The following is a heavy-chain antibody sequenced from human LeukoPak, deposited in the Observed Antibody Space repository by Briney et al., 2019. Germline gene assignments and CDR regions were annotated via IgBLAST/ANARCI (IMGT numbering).Heavy chain of an antibody. Sequence: PSETLSLTCAVYGGSFSGYYWSWIRLPPGKGLEWIGEINHSGSTNYNPSLKSRVTISVDTSKNQFSLKLSSVTAADTAVYYCARAVVVVPAAMVYYYYGMDVWGKGTTVTVSS. J-gene: IGHJ6*04. CDR2: INHSGST. CDR3: ARAVVVVPAAMVYYYYGMDV. D-gene: IGHD2-2*01. CDR1: GGSFSGYY. V-gene: IGHV4-34*01.